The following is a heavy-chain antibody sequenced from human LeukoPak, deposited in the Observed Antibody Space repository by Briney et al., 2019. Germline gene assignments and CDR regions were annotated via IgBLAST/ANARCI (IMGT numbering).Heavy chain of an antibody. V-gene: IGHV5-51*01. Sequence: GESLQISCKGSGYSFPNYWIGWVRQMPGKGLEWMGIIYPGDSDTRYSPSFQGQVTISADKSISTAYLQWSSLQASDTAMYYCARRLDREFDYWGQGTLVTVSS. CDR1: GYSFPNYW. J-gene: IGHJ4*02. CDR2: IYPGDSDT. CDR3: ARRLDREFDY. D-gene: IGHD1-26*01.